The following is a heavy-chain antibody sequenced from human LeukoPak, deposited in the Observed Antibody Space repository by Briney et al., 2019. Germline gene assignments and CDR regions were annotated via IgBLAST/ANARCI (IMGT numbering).Heavy chain of an antibody. D-gene: IGHD2-21*02. J-gene: IGHJ4*02. CDR3: AKHSPPAGDWGFYFHY. CDR2: ISGSGGST. CDR1: GLTFSSYA. V-gene: IGHV3-23*01. Sequence: PGGSLRLSCAASGLTFSSYAMTWVRQAPGKGLEWVSAISGSGGSTYYADSVKGRFTISRDNSKNTLYLQMNSLRAEDTAVYYCAKHSPPAGDWGFYFHYWGQGTLVTVSS.